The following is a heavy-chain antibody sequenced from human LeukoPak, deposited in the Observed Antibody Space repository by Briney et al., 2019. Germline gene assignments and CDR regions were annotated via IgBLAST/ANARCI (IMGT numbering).Heavy chain of an antibody. D-gene: IGHD6-19*01. V-gene: IGHV1-46*01. J-gene: IGHJ4*02. CDR3: ARDRIAVAGTEFDY. CDR2: INPSGGST. CDR1: GYTLTELS. Sequence: GASVKVSCKVSGYTLTELSMHWVRQAPGQGLEWMGIINPSGGSTSYAQKFQGRVTMTRDTSTSTVYMELSSLRSEDTAVYYCARDRIAVAGTEFDYWGQGTLVTVSS.